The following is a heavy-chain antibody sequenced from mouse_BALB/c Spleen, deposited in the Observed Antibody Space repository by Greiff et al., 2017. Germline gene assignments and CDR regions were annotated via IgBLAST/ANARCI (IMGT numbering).Heavy chain of an antibody. CDR1: GFSLTGYG. V-gene: IGHV2-6-7*01. Sequence: QVQLQQSGPGLVAPSQSLSITCTVSGFSLTGYGVNWVRQPPGKGLEWLGMIWGDGSTDYNSALKSRLSISKDNSKSQVFLKMNSLQTDDTARYYCARESHYGRGYWYFDVWGAGTTVTVSS. CDR2: IWGDGST. J-gene: IGHJ1*01. D-gene: IGHD1-1*01. CDR3: ARESHYGRGYWYFDV.